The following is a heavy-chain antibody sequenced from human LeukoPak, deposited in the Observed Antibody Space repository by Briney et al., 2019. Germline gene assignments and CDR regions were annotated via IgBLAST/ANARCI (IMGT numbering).Heavy chain of an antibody. J-gene: IGHJ5*02. D-gene: IGHD5/OR15-5a*01. CDR1: GDTFSNSA. Sequence: GASVKVSCKASGDTFSNSAINWVRQAPGQGLEWMGRIIPLFGTTNYAPMFQGRVTITADTSTSTAYMDLNSLKSGDTATYYCARDGAFVYHYKSGLDLWDQGTLVTVSS. V-gene: IGHV1-69*06. CDR3: ARDGAFVYHYKSGLDL. CDR2: IIPLFGTT.